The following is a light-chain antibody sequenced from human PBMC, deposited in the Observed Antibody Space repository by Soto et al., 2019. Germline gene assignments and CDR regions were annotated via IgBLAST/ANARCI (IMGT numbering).Light chain of an antibody. J-gene: IGKJ1*01. CDR3: QQYGSLSGT. CDR1: QSVSSY. CDR2: DAS. Sequence: EIVLTQSPTTLSLSPGHRSTLSCRAIQSVSSYLAWYKQKPGQAPRFLIYDASNRATGIPARFSGRGSGTEFTPTINSLEPEDFEVYYCQQYGSLSGTVGQGTKVDIK. V-gene: IGKV3-11*01.